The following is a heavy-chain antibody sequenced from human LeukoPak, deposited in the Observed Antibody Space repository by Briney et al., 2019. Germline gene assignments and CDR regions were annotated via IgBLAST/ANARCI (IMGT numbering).Heavy chain of an antibody. J-gene: IGHJ2*01. D-gene: IGHD5-18*01. CDR1: GGSISSYY. CDR2: IYYSGST. Sequence: SETLSLTCTVSGGSISSYYWSWIRQPPGKGLEWIGYIYYSGSTNYNPSLKSRVTISVDTSKNQFSLKLSSVTAADTAVYYCVRVSHRYSYRVRYFDLWGRGTLVTVSS. CDR3: VRVSHRYSYRVRYFDL. V-gene: IGHV4-59*01.